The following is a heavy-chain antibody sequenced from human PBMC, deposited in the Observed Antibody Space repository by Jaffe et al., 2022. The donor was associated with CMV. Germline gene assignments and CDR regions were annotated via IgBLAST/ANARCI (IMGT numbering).Heavy chain of an antibody. Sequence: QVELVDSGGGVVQPGRSLRLSCAGSGFTFGNYGMHWVRQAPGKGLEWVAVISYDGSKKNYGDSVKGRFTISRDNSKNTLYLQMDSLRAEDTAVYYCAKQGGLAGDLDYWGQGTRVTVSS. CDR3: AKQGGLAGDLDY. CDR1: GFTFGNYG. J-gene: IGHJ4*02. CDR2: ISYDGSKK. V-gene: IGHV3-30*18. D-gene: IGHD6-19*01.